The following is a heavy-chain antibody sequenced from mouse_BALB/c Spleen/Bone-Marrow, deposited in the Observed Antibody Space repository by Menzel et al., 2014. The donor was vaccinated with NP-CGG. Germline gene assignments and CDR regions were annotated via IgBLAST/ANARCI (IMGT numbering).Heavy chain of an antibody. Sequence: VQLQQSGAELVKPGASVKLSCTASGFNIKDTYMHWVKQGPEQGLERIGRIDPANGNTKYDPKFQGKATITADTSSNTAYLQLSSLTSEDTAVYYCARLITTDYWGQGTTLTVSS. CDR1: GFNIKDTY. V-gene: IGHV14-3*02. CDR2: IDPANGNT. D-gene: IGHD2-4*01. J-gene: IGHJ2*01. CDR3: ARLITTDY.